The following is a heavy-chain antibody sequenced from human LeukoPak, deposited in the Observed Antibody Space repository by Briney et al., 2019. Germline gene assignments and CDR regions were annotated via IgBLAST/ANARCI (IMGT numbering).Heavy chain of an antibody. CDR1: AFTFSSHS. Sequence: GGSLRLSCAASAFTFSSHSMSWVRQAPGRGLEWVSAITAAGDTFYTDSVKGRFTISRDNSKNTLSLQMDSLTAEDTAVYYCARRAHEGTGFFFYFDCWGQGTLVSVSS. J-gene: IGHJ4*02. CDR2: ITAAGDT. CDR3: ARRAHEGTGFFFYFDC. D-gene: IGHD3/OR15-3a*01. V-gene: IGHV3-23*01.